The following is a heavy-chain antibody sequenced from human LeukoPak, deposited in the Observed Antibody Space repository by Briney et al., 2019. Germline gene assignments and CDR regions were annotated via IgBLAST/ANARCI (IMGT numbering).Heavy chain of an antibody. Sequence: GGSLRLSCAASGFTFSSYSMNWVRQAPGKGLEWVSSISSSSSYIYYADSVKGRFTISRDNAKNSLYLQMNSLRAEDTAVYYRASDTIVGATTFDYWGQGTLVTVSS. J-gene: IGHJ4*02. CDR3: ASDTIVGATTFDY. D-gene: IGHD1-26*01. CDR2: ISSSSSYI. V-gene: IGHV3-21*01. CDR1: GFTFSSYS.